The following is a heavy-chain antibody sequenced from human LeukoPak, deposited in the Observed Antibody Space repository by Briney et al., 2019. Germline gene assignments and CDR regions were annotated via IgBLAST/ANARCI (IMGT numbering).Heavy chain of an antibody. D-gene: IGHD6-13*01. CDR2: IWYDGSNN. J-gene: IGHJ3*02. CDR1: GFTFSSYG. V-gene: IGHV3-33*01. Sequence: GGSLRLSCAASGFTFSSYGMHWVRQAPGKGLEWVAVIWYDGSNNYYADSVKGRLTISRDNSKNTLYLQMNSLRAEDTAVYYCAREQRIAAVGKGSFDIWGQGTMVTVSS. CDR3: AREQRIAAVGKGSFDI.